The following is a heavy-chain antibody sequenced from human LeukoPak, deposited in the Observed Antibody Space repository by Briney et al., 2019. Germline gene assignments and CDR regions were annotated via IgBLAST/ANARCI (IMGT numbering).Heavy chain of an antibody. CDR2: INHSGST. J-gene: IGHJ4*02. V-gene: IGHV4-34*01. D-gene: IGHD6-19*01. CDR3: ARGPRIAVAGI. CDR1: GGSFSGYY. Sequence: PSETPSLNFPVHGGSFSGYYWGWIRQPPGEGLGWIGEINHSGSTNYNPSLKSRVTISVDTSKNQFSLKLSSVTAADTAVYYCARGPRIAVAGIWGQGTLVTVSS.